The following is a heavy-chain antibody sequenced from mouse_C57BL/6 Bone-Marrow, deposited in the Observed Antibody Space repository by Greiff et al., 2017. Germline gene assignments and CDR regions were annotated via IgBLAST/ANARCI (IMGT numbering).Heavy chain of an antibody. CDR3: ARVPFYYYAMDY. Sequence: EVHLVESGGGLVKPGGSLKLSCAASGFTFSSYAMSWVRQIPEKRLEWVATISDGGSYTYYPDNVKGRFTISRDNAKNNLYLQMSHLKSEDTAMYYCARVPFYYYAMDYWGQGTSVTVSS. V-gene: IGHV5-4*01. J-gene: IGHJ4*01. CDR1: GFTFSSYA. CDR2: ISDGGSYT.